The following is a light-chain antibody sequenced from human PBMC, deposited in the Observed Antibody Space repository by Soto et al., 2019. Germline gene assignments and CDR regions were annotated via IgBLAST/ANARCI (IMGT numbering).Light chain of an antibody. V-gene: IGLV2-8*01. CDR3: SSYAGSNNEV. CDR1: SSDVGGYNY. Sequence: QSVLTQPPSASGSAGQSVTISCTGTSSDVGGYNYVSWYQQHPGKAPKLMIYEVSKRPSGVPDRFSGSKSGNTASLTVSGLQAEDEADYYCSSYAGSNNEVFGTGTKVTVL. CDR2: EVS. J-gene: IGLJ1*01.